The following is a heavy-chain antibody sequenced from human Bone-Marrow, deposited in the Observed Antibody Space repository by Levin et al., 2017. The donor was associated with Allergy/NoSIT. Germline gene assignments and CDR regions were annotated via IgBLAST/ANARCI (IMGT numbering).Heavy chain of an antibody. D-gene: IGHD2-15*01. CDR3: AKDSARYCSGGSCPRRFDP. Sequence: AGGSLRLSCAASGFTFSSYAMSWVRLAPGKGLEWVSAISGSAGTTYYADSVRGRFTISRDNSKNTLYLQMNSLRAEDTAVYYCAKDSARYCSGGSCPRRFDPWGQGTLVTVSS. J-gene: IGHJ5*02. V-gene: IGHV3-23*01. CDR1: GFTFSSYA. CDR2: ISGSAGTT.